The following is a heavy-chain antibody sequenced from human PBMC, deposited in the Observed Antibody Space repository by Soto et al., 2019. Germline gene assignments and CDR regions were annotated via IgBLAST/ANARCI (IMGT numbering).Heavy chain of an antibody. V-gene: IGHV1-69*12. Sequence: QVQLVQSGAEVKKYGSSVKVSCKASGGTFSRYAISWVRQAPVQGLEWMGGITPMFGTANYAQKFQGRVTITADESTSTAYMELSSLRSDDTAVYYCAQTLGLAVAGPGRFDLWGRGTLVTVSS. J-gene: IGHJ2*01. CDR3: AQTLGLAVAGPGRFDL. D-gene: IGHD6-19*01. CDR1: GGTFSRYA. CDR2: ITPMFGTA.